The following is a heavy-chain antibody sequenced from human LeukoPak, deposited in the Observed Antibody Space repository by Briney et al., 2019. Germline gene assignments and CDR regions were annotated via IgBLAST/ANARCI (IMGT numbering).Heavy chain of an antibody. Sequence: PSETLSLTCAVYGGSFSGYYWSWIRQPSGKGLEWIGEINHSGSTNYNPSLKSRVTISVDTSKNQFSLKLSSVTAADTAVYYCARPGSSGTEDYWGQGTLVTVSS. D-gene: IGHD6-13*01. CDR3: ARPGSSGTEDY. CDR1: GGSFSGYY. V-gene: IGHV4-34*01. CDR2: INHSGST. J-gene: IGHJ4*02.